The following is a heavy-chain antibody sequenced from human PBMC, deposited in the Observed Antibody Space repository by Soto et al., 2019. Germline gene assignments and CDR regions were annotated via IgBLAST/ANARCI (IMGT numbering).Heavy chain of an antibody. CDR3: ARDRRYSSSYNYHYYVGMDV. CDR2: INPSTDVT. J-gene: IGHJ6*02. CDR1: GYTFTGYY. V-gene: IGHV1-2*04. Sequence: GASVKVFCKTSGYTFTGYYIHWVRQAPGQGLEWMGWINPSTDVTRSAEKFQDWVTMTRDTSIRTAYMELRRLKSDDTAIYYCARDRRYSSSYNYHYYVGMDVWGQGTPVTVSS. D-gene: IGHD4-4*01.